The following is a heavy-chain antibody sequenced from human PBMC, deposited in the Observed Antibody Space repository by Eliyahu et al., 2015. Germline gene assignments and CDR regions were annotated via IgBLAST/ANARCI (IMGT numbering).Heavy chain of an antibody. CDR3: ARSPGYYGSGSYYDY. J-gene: IGHJ4*02. CDR2: IDXDDDK. D-gene: IGHD3-10*01. Sequence: QVTLRESGPALVKPTQTLTLXCTFSGFSLSTSGMCVSWIRQPPGKAXEWLARIDXDDDKYYSTSLKTRLTISKDTSKNQVVLTMTNMDPVDTATYYCARSPGYYGSGSYYDYWGQGTLVTVSS. V-gene: IGHV2-70*15. CDR1: GFSLSTSGMC.